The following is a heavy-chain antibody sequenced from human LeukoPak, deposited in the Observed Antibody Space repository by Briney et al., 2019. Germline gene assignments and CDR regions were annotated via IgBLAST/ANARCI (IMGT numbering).Heavy chain of an antibody. J-gene: IGHJ4*02. CDR3: ARDGTRPSDC. V-gene: IGHV3-30*02. CDR1: GFTLSRYG. CDR2: IRSDGTDK. Sequence: GGSLRLSCAASGFTLSRYGMHWVRQAPGKGLEWVAFIRSDGTDKYYIDSVKGRFTISRDKSKNTLYLQMNSLRVEDSAVYFFARDGTRPSDCWGQGTLVTVSS.